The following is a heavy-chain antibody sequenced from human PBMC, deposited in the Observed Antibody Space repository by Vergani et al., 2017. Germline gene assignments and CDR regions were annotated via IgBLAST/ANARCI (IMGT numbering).Heavy chain of an antibody. CDR3: ARQGEGGRAFNI. D-gene: IGHD3-16*01. CDR1: GASSSSSTYY. J-gene: IGHJ3*02. CDR2: IYSSGTT. Sequence: QLQLQESGPGLVKASETLSLTCTVSGASSSSSTYYWGWIRQSPGKGLEWIGTIYSSGTTYYNPSLKSRLTISVDTSKNQFSRKLSSVTAADTSVYYCARQGEGGRAFNIWGQGTMVTVSS. V-gene: IGHV4-39*01.